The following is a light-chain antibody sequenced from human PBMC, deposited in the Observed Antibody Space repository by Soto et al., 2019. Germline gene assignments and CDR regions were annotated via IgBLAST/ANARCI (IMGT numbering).Light chain of an antibody. CDR1: FSDVGGYDY. CDR2: EVT. Sequence: QSALTQPASVSGSPGQSIAISCIGTFSDVGGYDYVSWYQQHPDKAPKLMIYEVTKRPSGVSNRFSGSKSGNTASLTISGLQPEDEADYYCSSHTSGSTRVFGSGTKLTVL. J-gene: IGLJ1*01. CDR3: SSHTSGSTRV. V-gene: IGLV2-14*01.